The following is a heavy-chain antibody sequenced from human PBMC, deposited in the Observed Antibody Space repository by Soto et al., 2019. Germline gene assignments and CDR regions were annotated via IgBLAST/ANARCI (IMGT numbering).Heavy chain of an antibody. CDR3: ASLRGGPQVVPAAREPKVDNYYYGMDV. V-gene: IGHV5-51*01. D-gene: IGHD2-2*01. CDR1: GYSFTSYW. Sequence: PGESLKISCKGSGYSFTSYWIGWVRQMPGKGLEWMGIIYPGDSDTRYSPSFQGQVTISADKSISTAYLQWSRLKASDTAMYYCASLRGGPQVVPAAREPKVDNYYYGMDVWGQGTTVTVSS. J-gene: IGHJ6*01. CDR2: IYPGDSDT.